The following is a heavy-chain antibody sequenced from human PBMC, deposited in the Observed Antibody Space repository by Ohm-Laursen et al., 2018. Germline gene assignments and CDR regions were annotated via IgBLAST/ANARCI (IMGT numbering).Heavy chain of an antibody. CDR2: INPNSGGT. Sequence: GASVKVSCKASGYTFTGYYMHWVRQAPGQGLEGMGWINPNSGGTNYAQKFQGRVTMTRDTSISTAYMELSRLRSDDTAVYYCARVGRPRNYYDSSGYYYWGQGTLVTVSS. CDR1: GYTFTGYY. D-gene: IGHD3-22*01. V-gene: IGHV1-2*02. CDR3: ARVGRPRNYYDSSGYYY. J-gene: IGHJ4*02.